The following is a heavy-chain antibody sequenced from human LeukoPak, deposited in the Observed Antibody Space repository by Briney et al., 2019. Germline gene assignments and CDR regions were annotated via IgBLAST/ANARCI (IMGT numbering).Heavy chain of an antibody. V-gene: IGHV1-8*01. D-gene: IGHD3-9*01. J-gene: IGHJ4*02. Sequence: ASVKVSCKASGYTFTSYDINWVRQATGQGLEWMGWMNPNSGNTGYARKFQGRVTMTRNTSISTAYMELSSLRSEDTAVYYCARDYDILTDYFDWGQGTLVTVSS. CDR2: MNPNSGNT. CDR1: GYTFTSYD. CDR3: ARDYDILTDYFD.